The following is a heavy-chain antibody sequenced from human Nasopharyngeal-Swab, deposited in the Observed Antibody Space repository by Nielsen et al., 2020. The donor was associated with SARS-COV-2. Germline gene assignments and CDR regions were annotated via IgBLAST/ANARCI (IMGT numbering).Heavy chain of an antibody. CDR1: GFIFSDYA. Sequence: GESLKISCAASGFIFSDYAMSWVRQAPGKGLEWVSDITGIGGSTYYADSVKGRFTISRDNSKNTLYLQMNSLRAEDTAVYYCAKDRFYVLGYFDYWGQGTLVTVSS. V-gene: IGHV3-23*01. J-gene: IGHJ4*02. CDR3: AKDRFYVLGYFDY. CDR2: ITGIGGST. D-gene: IGHD2/OR15-2a*01.